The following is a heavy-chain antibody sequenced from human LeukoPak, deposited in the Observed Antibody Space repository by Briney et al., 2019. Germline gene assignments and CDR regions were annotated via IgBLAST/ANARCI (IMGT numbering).Heavy chain of an antibody. CDR1: GYTFTSYY. V-gene: IGHV1-46*01. CDR2: INPSGGST. D-gene: IGHD6-19*01. CDR3: ARDQPIAVAGTRDYYYYYGMGV. J-gene: IGHJ6*02. Sequence: ASVKVSCKASGYTFTSYYMHWVRQAPGQGLEWMGIINPSGGSTSYAQKFQGRVTMTRDTSTSTVYMELSSLRSEDTAVYYCARDQPIAVAGTRDYYYYYGMGVWGQGTTVTVSS.